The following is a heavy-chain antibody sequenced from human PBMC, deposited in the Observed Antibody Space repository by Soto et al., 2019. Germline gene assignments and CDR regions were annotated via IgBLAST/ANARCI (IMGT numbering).Heavy chain of an antibody. J-gene: IGHJ6*03. D-gene: IGHD1-1*01. V-gene: IGHV4-34*01. CDR2: INHSGST. CDR3: ARLEADWGQLERRYYYYYMDG. Sequence: SETLSLTCAVYGGSFSGYYWSWIRQPPGKGLEWIGEINHSGSTNYNPSLKSRVTISVDTSKNQFSLKLSSVTAADTAVYYCARLEADWGQLERRYYYYYMDGWGKGTTVTFSS. CDR1: GGSFSGYY.